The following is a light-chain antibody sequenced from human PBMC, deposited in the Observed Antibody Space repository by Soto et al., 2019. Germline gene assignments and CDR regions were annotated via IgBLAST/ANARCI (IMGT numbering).Light chain of an antibody. V-gene: IGLV2-14*01. Sequence: QSALTQPASVSGSPGQSITISCTGASSDVGGYNSVSWYQQHPGKAPKVMISDVSNRPSGVSNRFSGSKSGNTAFLTISALQTEDEADYYCSSYTMYTTVVFGGGTKVTVL. CDR1: SSDVGGYNS. J-gene: IGLJ3*02. CDR3: SSYTMYTTVV. CDR2: DVS.